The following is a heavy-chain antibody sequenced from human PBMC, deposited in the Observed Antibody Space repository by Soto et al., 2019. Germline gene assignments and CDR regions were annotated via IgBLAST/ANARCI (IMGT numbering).Heavy chain of an antibody. V-gene: IGHV4-4*02. CDR2: IYHSGST. CDR1: GGSISSSNW. Sequence: PSETLSLTCAVSGGSISSSNWWSWVRQPPGKGLEWIGEIYHSGSTNYNPSLKSRVTISVDKSKNQFSLKLSSVTAADTAVYYCARDPVDGYAFFGYWGQGTLVTVSS. D-gene: IGHD5-12*01. CDR3: ARDPVDGYAFFGY. J-gene: IGHJ4*02.